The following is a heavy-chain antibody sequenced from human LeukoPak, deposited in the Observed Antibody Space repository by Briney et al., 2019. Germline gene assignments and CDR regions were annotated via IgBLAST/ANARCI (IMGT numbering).Heavy chain of an antibody. CDR3: ARGLIYMIAAAGTGFDP. Sequence: SGTLSLTCAVSGGSISSSNWWSWVRQPPGKGLEWIGEIYHSGSTNYNPSLKSRVTISVDKSKNQFSLKLSSVTAADTAVYYCARGLIYMIAAAGTGFDPWGQGTLVTVSS. CDR2: IYHSGST. D-gene: IGHD6-13*01. J-gene: IGHJ5*02. CDR1: GGSISSSNW. V-gene: IGHV4-4*02.